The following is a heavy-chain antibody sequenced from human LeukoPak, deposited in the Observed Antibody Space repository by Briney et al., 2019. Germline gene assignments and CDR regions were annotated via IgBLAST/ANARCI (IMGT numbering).Heavy chain of an antibody. J-gene: IGHJ6*03. D-gene: IGHD6-6*01. CDR1: GGSFSGYY. V-gene: IGHV4-34*01. CDR3: ASAARRAGSFKAARPSYMDV. CDR2: INHSGST. Sequence: SETLSLTCAVYGGSFSGYYWSWIRQPPGKGLEWIGEINHSGSTNYNPSLKSRVTISVDTSKNQFSLKLSSVTAADTAVYYCASAARRAGSFKAARPSYMDVWGKGTTVTVSS.